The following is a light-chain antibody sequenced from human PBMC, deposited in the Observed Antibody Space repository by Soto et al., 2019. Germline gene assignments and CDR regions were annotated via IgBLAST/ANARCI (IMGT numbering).Light chain of an antibody. CDR1: QSISSW. CDR2: DAS. V-gene: IGKV1-5*01. Sequence: DIQMTQSPSTLSASVGDRVTITCRASQSISSWLAWYQQKPGKAPKLLIYDASSLESGVPSRFSGSGSGTEFTLTISSLQPDDFATYYCQQYNSPTFGQGTKVVIK. J-gene: IGKJ1*01. CDR3: QQYNSPT.